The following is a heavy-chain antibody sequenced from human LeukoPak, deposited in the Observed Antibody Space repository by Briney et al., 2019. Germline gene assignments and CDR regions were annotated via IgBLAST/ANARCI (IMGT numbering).Heavy chain of an antibody. CDR3: ATASRVNGYYDILTGYYHRGYFDY. CDR1: GYTFTSYY. CDR2: INPSGGST. V-gene: IGHV1-46*01. Sequence: GASVKVSCKASGYTFTSYYMHWVRQAPGQGLEWMGIINPSGGSTSYAQKFQGRVTMTRDMSTSTVYMELSSLRSEDTAVYYCATASRVNGYYDILTGYYHRGYFDYWGQGTLVTVSS. D-gene: IGHD3-9*01. J-gene: IGHJ4*02.